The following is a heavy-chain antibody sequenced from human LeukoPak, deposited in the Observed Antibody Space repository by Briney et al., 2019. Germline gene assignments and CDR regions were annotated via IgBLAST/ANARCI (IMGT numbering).Heavy chain of an antibody. Sequence: SETLSLTCTVSGGAISSYHWSWIRQPAGKGLEWIRRIYTSGSTNYNPSLKSRVTMSVDTSKNQFSLKLSSVTAADTAVYYCASVGDYALKDWGQGTLVTVSS. CDR3: ASVGDYALKD. D-gene: IGHD3-16*01. J-gene: IGHJ4*02. CDR2: IYTSGST. CDR1: GGAISSYH. V-gene: IGHV4-4*07.